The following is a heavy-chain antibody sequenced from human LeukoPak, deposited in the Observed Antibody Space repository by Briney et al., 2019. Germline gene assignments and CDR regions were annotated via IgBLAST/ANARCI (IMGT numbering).Heavy chain of an antibody. Sequence: SVKVSCKASGGTFSSYAISWVRQAPGQGLEWMGGIIPIFGTANYAQKFQGGVTITADESTSTAYMELSSLRSEDTALYYCATENRYSYGDYYYYGMEVWGQGTTVTVSS. D-gene: IGHD5-18*01. CDR2: IIPIFGTA. CDR3: ATENRYSYGDYYYYGMEV. V-gene: IGHV1-69*13. CDR1: GGTFSSYA. J-gene: IGHJ6*02.